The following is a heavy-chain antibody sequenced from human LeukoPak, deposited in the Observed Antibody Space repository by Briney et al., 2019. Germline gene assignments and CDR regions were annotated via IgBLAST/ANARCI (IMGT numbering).Heavy chain of an antibody. J-gene: IGHJ4*02. D-gene: IGHD3-10*01. CDR1: GGTFSSYA. CDR2: IIPIFGTA. CDR3: ARDPGGYFDY. V-gene: IGHV1-69*13. Sequence: SVKVSCKASGGTFSSYAISWVRQAPGQGLGWMGGIIPIFGTANYAQKFQGTVTITADESTSTAYMELSSLRSEDTAVYYCARDPGGYFDYWGQGTLVTVSS.